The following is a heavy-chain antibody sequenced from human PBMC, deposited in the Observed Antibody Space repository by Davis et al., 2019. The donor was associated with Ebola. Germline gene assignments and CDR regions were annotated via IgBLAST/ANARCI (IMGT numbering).Heavy chain of an antibody. CDR1: GGSISSYY. D-gene: IGHD2-2*01. Sequence: PSETLSLTCTVSGGSISSYYWSWIRQPPGKGLEWIGYIYYSGSTNYNPSLKSRVTISVDTSKNQFSLTLSSVTAADTAVYYCARILGLYCSSTSCYYSGWFDPWGQGTLVTVSS. CDR2: IYYSGST. J-gene: IGHJ5*02. CDR3: ARILGLYCSSTSCYYSGWFDP. V-gene: IGHV4-59*01.